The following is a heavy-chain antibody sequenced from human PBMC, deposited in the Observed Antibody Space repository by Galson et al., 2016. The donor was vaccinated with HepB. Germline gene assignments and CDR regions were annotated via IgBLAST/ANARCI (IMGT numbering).Heavy chain of an antibody. V-gene: IGHV3-74*01. D-gene: IGHD2-15*01. CDR1: GFTFSSYY. Sequence: SLRLSCAASGFTFSSYYMHWVRQAPGKGLVWVSRINRDESSTSYADSVKGRFTISRDNSKNTLYLQMNSLRAEDTAVYYCARDTKGRVEVVVAANYYYYYGMDVWGQGTTVTVSS. CDR2: INRDESST. J-gene: IGHJ6*02. CDR3: ARDTKGRVEVVVAANYYYYYGMDV.